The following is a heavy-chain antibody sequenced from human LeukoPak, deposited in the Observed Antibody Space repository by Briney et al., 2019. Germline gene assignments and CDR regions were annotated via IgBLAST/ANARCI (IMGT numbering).Heavy chain of an antibody. CDR1: GFTFSSYA. J-gene: IGHJ4*02. Sequence: GRSLRLSCAASGFTFSSYAMHWVRQAPGKGLEWVAVISYDGSNKYYADSVKGRFTISRDNSKNTLYLQMNSLRAEDTAVYYCAKDGPGVPDYWGQGTLVTVSS. CDR3: AKDGPGVPDY. D-gene: IGHD7-27*01. V-gene: IGHV3-30*04. CDR2: ISYDGSNK.